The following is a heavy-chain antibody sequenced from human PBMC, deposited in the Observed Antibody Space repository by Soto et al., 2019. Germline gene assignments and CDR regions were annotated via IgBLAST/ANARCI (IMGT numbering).Heavy chain of an antibody. CDR3: ARSAAPAWELPLYYGMDV. D-gene: IGHD1-26*01. CDR2: ISYDGSNK. V-gene: IGHV3-30-3*01. CDR1: GFTFSSYA. Sequence: QVQLVESGGGVVQPGRSLRLSCAASGFTFSSYAMHWVRQAPGKGLEWVAVISYDGSNKYYADSVKGRFTISRDNSKNTLYLQMNSLRAEDTAVYYCARSAAPAWELPLYYGMDVW. J-gene: IGHJ6*01.